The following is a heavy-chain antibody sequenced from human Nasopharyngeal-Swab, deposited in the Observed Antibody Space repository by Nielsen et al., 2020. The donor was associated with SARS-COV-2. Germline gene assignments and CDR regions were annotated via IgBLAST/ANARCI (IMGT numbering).Heavy chain of an antibody. J-gene: IGHJ6*03. CDR2: IGTAGDP. D-gene: IGHD2-21*02. CDR3: ARGAYCGGDCYSDYYYYMDV. Sequence: GESLKTSCAASGFTFSSYDMHWVRQATGKGLEWVSAIGTAGDPYYPGSVKGRFTISRENAKNSLYLQMNSLRAGDTAVYYCARGAYCGGDCYSDYYYYMDVWGKGTTVTVSS. V-gene: IGHV3-13*05. CDR1: GFTFSSYD.